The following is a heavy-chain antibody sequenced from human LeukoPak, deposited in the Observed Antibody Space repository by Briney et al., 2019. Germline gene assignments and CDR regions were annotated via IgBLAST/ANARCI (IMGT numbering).Heavy chain of an antibody. CDR3: ARGVYSTSTDY. CDR2: IYHRGST. Sequence: PSETLSLTCTVSDYSISTGYYWGWIRQPPGKGLEWIGSIYHRGSTYYNPSLKSRVSISVDVSKNQFSLKLSSVTAADTAVYYCARGVYSTSTDYWGQGTLVTVSS. V-gene: IGHV4-38-2*02. D-gene: IGHD6-13*01. J-gene: IGHJ4*02. CDR1: DYSISTGYY.